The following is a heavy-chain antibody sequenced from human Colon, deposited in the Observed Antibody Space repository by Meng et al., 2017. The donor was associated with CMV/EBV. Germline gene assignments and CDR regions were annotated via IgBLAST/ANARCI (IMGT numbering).Heavy chain of an antibody. Sequence: GESLKISCAASGFIFSSYWMSWVRQAPGKGLEWVSSISSTSTYIYYADSVKGRFTISRDNAKNSLYLQMNNLRADDTAVYFCARNGDFWSGNSYHGMDVWGQGTTVTVSS. V-gene: IGHV3-21*01. D-gene: IGHD3-3*01. J-gene: IGHJ6*02. CDR3: ARNGDFWSGNSYHGMDV. CDR2: ISSTSTYI. CDR1: GFIFSSYW.